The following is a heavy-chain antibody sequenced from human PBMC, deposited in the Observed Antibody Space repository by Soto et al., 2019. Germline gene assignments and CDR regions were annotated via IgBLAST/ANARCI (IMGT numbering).Heavy chain of an antibody. CDR1: GGTFSSYT. CDR3: ARDQWERYYDFWSGYKN. CDR2: IIPILGIA. D-gene: IGHD3-3*01. J-gene: IGHJ1*01. Sequence: QVQLVQSGAEVKKPGSSVKVSCKASGGTFSSYTISWVRQAPGQGLEWMGRIIPILGIANYAQKFQGRVTITADKSTSTAYMKLSSLRSEDTAVYYCARDQWERYYDFWSGYKNWGQGTLVTVSS. V-gene: IGHV1-69*08.